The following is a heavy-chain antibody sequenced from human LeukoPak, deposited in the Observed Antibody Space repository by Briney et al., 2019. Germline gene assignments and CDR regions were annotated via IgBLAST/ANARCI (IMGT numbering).Heavy chain of an antibody. CDR1: GFTFRSYA. V-gene: IGHV3-23*01. CDR3: ARDYGDSEIDY. D-gene: IGHD7-27*01. J-gene: IGHJ4*02. CDR2: ITGSGGAT. Sequence: GGSLRLSCAASGFTFRSYAMSWVRQAPGKGLEWVSGITGSGGATYYADSVKGRFTISRDNAKNSLYLQMNSLRAEDTAVYYCARDYGDSEIDYWGQGTLVTVSS.